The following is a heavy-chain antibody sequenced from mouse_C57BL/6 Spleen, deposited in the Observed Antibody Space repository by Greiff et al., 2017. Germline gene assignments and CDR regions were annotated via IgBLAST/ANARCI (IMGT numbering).Heavy chain of an antibody. CDR2: IYPGDGDT. CDR1: GYAFSSSW. J-gene: IGHJ3*01. D-gene: IGHD3-2*02. Sequence: VQLQQSGPELVKPGASVKISCKASGYAFSSSWMNWVKQRPGKGLEWIGRIYPGDGDTNYNGKFKGKATLTADKSSSTAYMQLSSLTSEDSAVYFCARSLTAQAPFAYWGQGTLVTVSA. V-gene: IGHV1-82*01. CDR3: ARSLTAQAPFAY.